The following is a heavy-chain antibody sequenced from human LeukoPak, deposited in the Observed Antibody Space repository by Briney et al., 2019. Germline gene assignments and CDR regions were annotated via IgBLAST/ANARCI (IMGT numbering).Heavy chain of an antibody. CDR2: ISGSGGNT. V-gene: IGHV3-23*01. CDR1: GFTFSSYA. Sequence: GGSLRLSCAASGFTFSSYAMSWVRQAPGKGLEWVSGISGSGGNTYYADSVKGRFTISRDSSKNTLYLQMNSLRAEDTAIYYCAKTGSYYYFDYSGQGTLVTVSS. CDR3: AKTGSYYYFDY. J-gene: IGHJ4*02. D-gene: IGHD1-26*01.